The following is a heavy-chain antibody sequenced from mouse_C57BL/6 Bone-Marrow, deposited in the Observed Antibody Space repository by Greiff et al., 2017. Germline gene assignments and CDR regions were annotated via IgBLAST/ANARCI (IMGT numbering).Heavy chain of an antibody. D-gene: IGHD1-1*01. CDR3: ARYYGSGYYAMDY. V-gene: IGHV1-39*01. CDR2: INPNYGTT. CDR1: GYSFTDYN. J-gene: IGHJ4*01. Sequence: EVKLQESGPELVKPGASVKISCKASGYSFTDYNMNWVKQSNGKSLEWIGVINPNYGTTSYNQKFKGKATLTVDQSSSTAYMQLNSLTSEDSAVYYCARYYGSGYYAMDYWGQGTSVTVSS.